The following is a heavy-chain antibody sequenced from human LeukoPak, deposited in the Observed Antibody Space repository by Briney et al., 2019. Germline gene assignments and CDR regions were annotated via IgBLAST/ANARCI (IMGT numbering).Heavy chain of an antibody. V-gene: IGHV3-33*08. D-gene: IGHD6-19*01. CDR2: MWYDGSNK. Sequence: GGSLRLSCTASGFTFSSYWMSWVRQAPGKGLEWVAVMWYDGSNKYYADSVKGRFTISRDNSKNTLYLQMNSLRAADTAVYYCARPVEEQWLVPNWYFDLWGRGTLVTVSS. CDR1: GFTFSSYW. J-gene: IGHJ2*01. CDR3: ARPVEEQWLVPNWYFDL.